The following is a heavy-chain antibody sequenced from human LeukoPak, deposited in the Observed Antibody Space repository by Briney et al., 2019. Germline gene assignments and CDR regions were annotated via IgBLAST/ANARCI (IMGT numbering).Heavy chain of an antibody. V-gene: IGHV3-74*01. CDR3: ARGNIGPDL. CDR1: GFTFGSSW. J-gene: IGHJ5*02. CDR2: INNDGTNA. Sequence: GGSLRLSCAASGFTFGSSWMHWFRQAPGQGLVWVSCINNDGTNAIYAHSVMGRFSMSRDTPRNTVYLQMNGLRAEDTAVYYCARGNIGPDLWGEGTLVTVSS. D-gene: IGHD1/OR15-1a*01.